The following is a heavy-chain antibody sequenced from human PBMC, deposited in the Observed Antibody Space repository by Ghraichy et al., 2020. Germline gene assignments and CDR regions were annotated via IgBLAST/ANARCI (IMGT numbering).Heavy chain of an antibody. Sequence: GGSLRLSCAASGFSFSYAWMNWVRQAPGKGLEWVGRIKSKTDGATTDFAAPVKGRFTISRDDSKNTLYLQMNSLKTEDTAVYYCTTGTYYYDSSGYYGIDYWGQGTLVTVSS. CDR1: GFSFSYAW. J-gene: IGHJ4*02. D-gene: IGHD3-22*01. V-gene: IGHV3-15*07. CDR3: TTGTYYYDSSGYYGIDY. CDR2: IKSKTDGATT.